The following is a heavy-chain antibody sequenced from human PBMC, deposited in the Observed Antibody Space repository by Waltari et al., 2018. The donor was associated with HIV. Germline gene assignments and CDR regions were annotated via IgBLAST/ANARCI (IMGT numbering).Heavy chain of an antibody. J-gene: IGHJ6*02. V-gene: IGHV3-66*01. CDR3: ASIAYCGGDCYPRGMDV. CDR1: GFTVRSNY. D-gene: IGHD2-21*02. Sequence: EVQLVESGGGLVQPGGYLRLSGAASGFTVRSNYMSWVRQAPGKGLEWVSVIYSGGSTYYADSVKGRFTISRDNSKNTLYLQINSLRAEDTAVYYCASIAYCGGDCYPRGMDVWGQGTTVTVSS. CDR2: IYSGGST.